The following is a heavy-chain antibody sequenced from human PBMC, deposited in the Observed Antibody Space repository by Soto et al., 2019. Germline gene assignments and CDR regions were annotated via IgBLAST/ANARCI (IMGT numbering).Heavy chain of an antibody. J-gene: IGHJ4*02. CDR1: GFSFSSYA. Sequence: EVQLLDSGGGLVQPGGSLRLSCAASGFSFSSYAMGWVRQAPGKGLEWVSVISARGGSSYFADSVKGRFTTSRDNSKKVLSLEINSLRAEETATYFCGKGAIEYSASVDNWGQGTLVLVSS. D-gene: IGHD5-12*01. CDR2: ISARGGSS. CDR3: GKGAIEYSASVDN. V-gene: IGHV3-23*01.